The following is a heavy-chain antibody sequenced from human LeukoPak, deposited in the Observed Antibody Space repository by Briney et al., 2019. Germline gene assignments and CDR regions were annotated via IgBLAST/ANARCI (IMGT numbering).Heavy chain of an antibody. CDR3: TRVTCSSTTSCATVDY. CDR1: GLTFSSHW. Sequence: GGSLRLSCAASGLTFSSHWMHWVRQAPGKGLVWVSRINSDGSSTSYADSVKGRFTISRDNAKNTLYLQMNSLRVEDTAVYYCTRVTCSSTTSCATVDYWGQGTLVTVSS. V-gene: IGHV3-74*01. J-gene: IGHJ4*02. CDR2: INSDGSST. D-gene: IGHD2-2*01.